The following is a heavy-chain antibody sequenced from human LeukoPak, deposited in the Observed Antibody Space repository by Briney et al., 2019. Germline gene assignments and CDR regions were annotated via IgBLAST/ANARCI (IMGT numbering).Heavy chain of an antibody. CDR2: IRYDGSKK. Sequence: GGSLRLSCAASGFIFSSYGMHWVRQAPGKGLEWVAFIRYDGSKKYYADSVKGRFTISRDNVKNSLYLEMDSLRAEDTALYYCARDYYGDSYFDNWGQGTLVTVSS. V-gene: IGHV3-30*02. D-gene: IGHD4-17*01. CDR3: ARDYYGDSYFDN. J-gene: IGHJ4*02. CDR1: GFIFSSYG.